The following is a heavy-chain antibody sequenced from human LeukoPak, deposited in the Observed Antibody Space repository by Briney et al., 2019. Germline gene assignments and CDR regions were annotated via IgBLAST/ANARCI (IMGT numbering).Heavy chain of an antibody. CDR2: IYHGGST. Sequence: PSQTLSLTCAVSGGSISSGGYSWSWIRQPPGKGLEWIGYIYHGGSTFYNPSLKSRVTISIDRSKSHFPLKLTSVTAADTAVYYCASNYYDSSDYYLDYWGQGTLVTVSS. CDR1: GGSISSGGYS. D-gene: IGHD3-22*01. CDR3: ASNYYDSSDYYLDY. V-gene: IGHV4-30-2*01. J-gene: IGHJ4*02.